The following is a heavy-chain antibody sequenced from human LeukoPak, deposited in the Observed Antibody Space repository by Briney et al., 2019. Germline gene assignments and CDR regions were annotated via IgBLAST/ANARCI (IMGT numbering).Heavy chain of an antibody. J-gene: IGHJ6*02. CDR1: GDSVSSNSAA. V-gene: IGHV6-1*01. CDR2: TYYRSKWYN. CDR3: ARVRTMVRGVNSGMDV. Sequence: SQTLSLACAISGDSVSSNSAAWNWIRQSPSRGLEWLGRTYYRSKWYNDYAVSVKSRITINPDTSKNQFSLQLNSVTPEDTAVYYCARVRTMVRGVNSGMDVWGQGTTVTVSS. D-gene: IGHD3-10*01.